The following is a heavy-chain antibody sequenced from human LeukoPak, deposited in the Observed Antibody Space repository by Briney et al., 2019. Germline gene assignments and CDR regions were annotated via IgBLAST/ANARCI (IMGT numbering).Heavy chain of an antibody. Sequence: PGMSLRLSCAASGFTFSSYGMHWVRQAPGKGLEWVAVIWYDGSNKYYADSVKGRFTISRDNSKNTLYLQMNSLRAEDTAVYYCASAHYYDSSDYYYYGMDVWGQGTTVTVSS. V-gene: IGHV3-33*01. D-gene: IGHD3-22*01. CDR2: IWYDGSNK. CDR3: ASAHYYDSSDYYYYGMDV. CDR1: GFTFSSYG. J-gene: IGHJ6*02.